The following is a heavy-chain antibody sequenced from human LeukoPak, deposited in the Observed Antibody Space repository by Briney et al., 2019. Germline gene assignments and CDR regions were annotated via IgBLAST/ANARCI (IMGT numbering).Heavy chain of an antibody. J-gene: IGHJ4*02. Sequence: GSSVKVSCKASAGTFTSYAISWVRQAPGQGLEWMGRIIPNFSTANYAQKFQGRVTSTTDESTSTAYMELSSLRSEDTAVYYCARDKAYYYDSSGYSDYWGQGTLVSVSS. D-gene: IGHD3-22*01. CDR2: IIPNFSTA. CDR3: ARDKAYYYDSSGYSDY. CDR1: AGTFTSYA. V-gene: IGHV1-69*05.